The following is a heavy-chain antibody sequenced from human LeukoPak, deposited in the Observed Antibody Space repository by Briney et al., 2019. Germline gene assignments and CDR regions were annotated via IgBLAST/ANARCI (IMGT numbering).Heavy chain of an antibody. D-gene: IGHD3-22*01. Sequence: GASVKVSCKASGYTFTSYGISWVRQAPGQGLEWMGRIIPIFGTANYAQKFQGRVTITTDESTSTAYMELSSLRSEDTAVYYCARDQDYYDSSGHDYWGQGTLVTVSS. CDR1: GYTFTSYG. J-gene: IGHJ4*02. V-gene: IGHV1-69*05. CDR3: ARDQDYYDSSGHDY. CDR2: IIPIFGTA.